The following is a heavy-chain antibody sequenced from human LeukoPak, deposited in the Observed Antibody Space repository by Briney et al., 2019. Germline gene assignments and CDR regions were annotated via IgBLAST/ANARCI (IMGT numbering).Heavy chain of an antibody. CDR2: ISYDGSNK. CDR1: GFTFSSYA. V-gene: IGHV3-30*04. Sequence: GGSLRLSCAASGFTFSSYAMHWVRQAPGKGLEWVAVISYDGSNKYYADSVKGRFTISRDNSKNTLYLQMNSLRAEDTAVYYCARGLVSTYSDFWGQGTLVTVSS. CDR3: ARGLVSTYSDF. D-gene: IGHD3-9*01. J-gene: IGHJ4*02.